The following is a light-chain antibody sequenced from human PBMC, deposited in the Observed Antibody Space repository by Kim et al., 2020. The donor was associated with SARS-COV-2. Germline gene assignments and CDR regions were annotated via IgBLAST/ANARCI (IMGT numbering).Light chain of an antibody. CDR3: SSYAGSNNFEV. CDR2: EVS. Sequence: QSALTQPPSASGSPGQLVTISCTGTSSDVGGYNYVSWYQQHTGKAPKLMIYEVSKRPSGVPDRFSGSKSGNTASLTVSGLQAEDEADYYCSSYAGSNNFEVFGTGTKVTVL. CDR1: SSDVGGYNY. J-gene: IGLJ1*01. V-gene: IGLV2-8*01.